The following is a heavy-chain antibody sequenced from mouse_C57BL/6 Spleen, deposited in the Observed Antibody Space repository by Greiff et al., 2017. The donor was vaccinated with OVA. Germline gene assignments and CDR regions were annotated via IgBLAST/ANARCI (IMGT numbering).Heavy chain of an antibody. V-gene: IGHV1-47*01. Sequence: VQLQQSGAELVKPGASVKMSCKASGYTFTTYPIEWMKQNHGKSLEWIGNFHPYNDDTKYNEKFKGKATLTVEKSSSTVYLELSRLTSDDSAVYYGARRYYYGSRERYWYFDVWGTGTTVTVSS. D-gene: IGHD1-1*01. CDR3: ARRYYYGSRERYWYFDV. J-gene: IGHJ1*03. CDR1: GYTFTTYP. CDR2: FHPYNDDT.